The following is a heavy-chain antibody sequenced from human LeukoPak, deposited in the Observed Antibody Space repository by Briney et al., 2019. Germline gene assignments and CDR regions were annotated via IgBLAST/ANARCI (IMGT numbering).Heavy chain of an antibody. Sequence: ASVKVSCKAYGYTFISYGISWVRQAPGQGLEWMGWISAHNANTNYAQKFQGRVTMTTDTVTSTAYMELRSLRSDDTAVYYCARDDGDYIRYFDYWGQGTLVTVSS. D-gene: IGHD4-17*01. J-gene: IGHJ4*02. V-gene: IGHV1-18*01. CDR3: ARDDGDYIRYFDY. CDR1: GYTFISYG. CDR2: ISAHNANT.